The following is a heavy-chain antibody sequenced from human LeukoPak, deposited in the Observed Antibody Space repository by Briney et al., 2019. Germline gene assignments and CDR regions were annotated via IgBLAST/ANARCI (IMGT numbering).Heavy chain of an antibody. CDR3: AKTKGRAAAGGYDAFDI. Sequence: GGPLRLSCAASGFTFSSYAMSWVRQAPGKGLEWVSAISGSGGSTYYADSVKGRFTISRDNSKNTLYLQMNSLRAEDTAVYYCAKTKGRAAAGGYDAFDIWGQGTMVTVSS. V-gene: IGHV3-23*01. CDR1: GFTFSSYA. D-gene: IGHD6-13*01. J-gene: IGHJ3*02. CDR2: ISGSGGST.